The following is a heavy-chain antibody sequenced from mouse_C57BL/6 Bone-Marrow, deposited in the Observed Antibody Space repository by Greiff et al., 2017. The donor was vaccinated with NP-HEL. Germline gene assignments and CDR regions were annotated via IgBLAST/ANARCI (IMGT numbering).Heavy chain of an antibody. CDR2: ISSGGSYT. V-gene: IGHV5-6*02. CDR3: ARHGGSDY. CDR1: GFTFSSYG. Sequence: EVKLEESGGDLVKPGGSLKLSCAASGFTFSSYGMSWVRQTPDKRLEWVATISSGGSYTYYPDSVKGRFTISRDNAKNTLYLQMSSLKSEDTAMYYCARHGGSDYWGQGTTLTVSS. J-gene: IGHJ2*01.